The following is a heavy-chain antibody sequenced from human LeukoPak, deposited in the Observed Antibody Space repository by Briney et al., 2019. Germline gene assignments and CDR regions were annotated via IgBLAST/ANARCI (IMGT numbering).Heavy chain of an antibody. CDR2: IYYTGNT. Sequence: SETLSLTCSVSGGSISSSSFYWGWIRQPPGKGLEWIGSIYYTGNTYYNASLKSQVSISIDTSKNQFSLKLTSVTAADTAVYYCARQTGSGLFILPGGQGTLVTVSS. J-gene: IGHJ4*02. CDR1: GGSISSSSFY. D-gene: IGHD3/OR15-3a*01. V-gene: IGHV4-39*01. CDR3: ARQTGSGLFILP.